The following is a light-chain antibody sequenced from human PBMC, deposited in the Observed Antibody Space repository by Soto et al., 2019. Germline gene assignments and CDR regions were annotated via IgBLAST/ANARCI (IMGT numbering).Light chain of an antibody. V-gene: IGLV4-60*03. CDR3: ETWDSTVV. CDR1: SGHSSYI. Sequence: QLVLTQSSSASASLGSSVKLTCTLSSGHSSYIIAWHQQQPGKAPRYLMKLEGSGSYNKGSGVPDRFLGASSGADRYLTISNLQSADEADYYCETWDSTVVFGGGTKVTVL. J-gene: IGLJ2*01. CDR2: LEGSGSY.